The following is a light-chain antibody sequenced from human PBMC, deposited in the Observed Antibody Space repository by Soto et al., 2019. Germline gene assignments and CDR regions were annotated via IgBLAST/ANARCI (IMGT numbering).Light chain of an antibody. Sequence: DIQVTQSPSTLSASVGARVTITCRASQSISGWLAWYQQKPGKAPNLLIYKASTLESGVPSRFSGSGSGTEFTLTISGLQPDDFATYYCQQYNNYGSWTFGQGTKVEIK. J-gene: IGKJ1*01. CDR1: QSISGW. V-gene: IGKV1-5*03. CDR2: KAS. CDR3: QQYNNYGSWT.